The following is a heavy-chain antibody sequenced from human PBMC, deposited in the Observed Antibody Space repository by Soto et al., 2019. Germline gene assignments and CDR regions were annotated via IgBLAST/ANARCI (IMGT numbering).Heavy chain of an antibody. Sequence: GESLKISCKGSGYSFTSYWISWVRQMPGKGLEWMGRIDPSDSYTNYSPSFQGHVTISADKSISTAYLQWSSLKASVTAMYYCAGSSGYYNWFDPWGQGTLVTVSS. D-gene: IGHD3-22*01. CDR1: GYSFTSYW. CDR3: AGSSGYYNWFDP. CDR2: IDPSDSYT. J-gene: IGHJ5*02. V-gene: IGHV5-10-1*01.